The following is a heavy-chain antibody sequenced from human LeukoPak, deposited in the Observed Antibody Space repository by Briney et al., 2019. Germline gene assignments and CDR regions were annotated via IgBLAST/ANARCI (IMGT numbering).Heavy chain of an antibody. Sequence: SETLSLTCTVSGGSISNTHHYWSWIRQPPGKGLEWIGYIYYSGSTNYNPSLKSRVTISVDTSKNQFSLKLSSVTAADTAVYYCASLGYSSGWYGRFDPWGQGTLVTVSS. V-gene: IGHV4-61*01. CDR2: IYYSGST. CDR3: ASLGYSSGWYGRFDP. J-gene: IGHJ5*02. CDR1: GGSISNTHHY. D-gene: IGHD6-19*01.